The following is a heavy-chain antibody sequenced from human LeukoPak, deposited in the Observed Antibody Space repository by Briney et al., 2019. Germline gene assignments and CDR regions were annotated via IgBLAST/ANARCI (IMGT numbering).Heavy chain of an antibody. Sequence: TGGSLRLSCAASGFTFSSYSMNWVRQAPGKGLEWVSSISSSSSYIYYADSVKGRFTISRDNAKNSLYLQMKSLKTEDTAVYYCARDANIVVVPAAILYYYYYMDVWGKGTTVTVSS. D-gene: IGHD2-2*01. CDR2: ISSSSSYI. V-gene: IGHV3-21*04. J-gene: IGHJ6*03. CDR3: ARDANIVVVPAAILYYYYYMDV. CDR1: GFTFSSYS.